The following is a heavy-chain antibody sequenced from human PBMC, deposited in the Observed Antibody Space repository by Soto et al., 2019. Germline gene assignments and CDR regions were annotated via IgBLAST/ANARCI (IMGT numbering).Heavy chain of an antibody. D-gene: IGHD3-9*01. Sequence: SETLSLTCTVSGGSISSYYWSWIRQPPGKGLEWIGYIYYSGSTNYNPSLKSRVTISVDTSKNQFSLKLSSVTAADTAVYYCARADYDILTGYRALFDPWGQGTLVTSPQ. CDR1: GGSISSYY. J-gene: IGHJ5*02. CDR2: IYYSGST. V-gene: IGHV4-59*01. CDR3: ARADYDILTGYRALFDP.